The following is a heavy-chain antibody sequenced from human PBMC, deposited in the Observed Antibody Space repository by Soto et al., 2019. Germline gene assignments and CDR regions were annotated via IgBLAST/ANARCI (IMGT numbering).Heavy chain of an antibody. J-gene: IGHJ5*02. D-gene: IGHD3-3*01. Sequence: SVPTLVNPTQTLTLTCTFSGFSLSTSGLGVGWIRQPPGKALEWLALIYWNDDKRYSPSLKSRLTITKDTSKNQVVLTMTNMDPVDTATYYCAHRLSFWSGQNWFDPWGQGTLVTVSS. CDR1: GFSLSTSGLG. CDR2: IYWNDDK. V-gene: IGHV2-5*01. CDR3: AHRLSFWSGQNWFDP.